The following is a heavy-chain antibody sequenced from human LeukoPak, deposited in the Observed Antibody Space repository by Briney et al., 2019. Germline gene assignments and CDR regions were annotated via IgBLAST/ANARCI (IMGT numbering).Heavy chain of an antibody. V-gene: IGHV3-23*01. CDR1: GFTFNSYA. CDR2: ISDSGGNT. J-gene: IGHJ4*02. Sequence: GGSLRLSCAASGFTFNSYAMSWVRQAPWERLQWVSGISDSGGNTYYADSVRGRFTISRDNSKNTLYLQMNSLRAEDTAVYYCAKNRLNIVVVPAAITLDYWGQGTLVTVSS. D-gene: IGHD2-2*01. CDR3: AKNRLNIVVVPAAITLDY.